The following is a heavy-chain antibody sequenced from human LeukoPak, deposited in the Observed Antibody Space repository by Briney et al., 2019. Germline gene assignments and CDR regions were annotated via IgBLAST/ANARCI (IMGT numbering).Heavy chain of an antibody. CDR2: IYYSGST. CDR1: GGSISSSSYY. V-gene: IGHV4-39*01. D-gene: IGHD6-19*01. J-gene: IGHJ4*02. CDR3: ARQGYRSDWYSSYYCDN. Sequence: SETLSLTCTVSGGSISSSSYYWGWLRQPPGKGLEWIGSIYYSGSTYYNPSLKSRVTISVDTSKNQFSLKLSSVTAADTAVYYCARQGYRSDWYSSYYCDNWGQGTLVSVSS.